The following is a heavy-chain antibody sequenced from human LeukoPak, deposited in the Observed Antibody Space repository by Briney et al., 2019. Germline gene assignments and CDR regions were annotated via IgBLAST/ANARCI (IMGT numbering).Heavy chain of an antibody. CDR3: ARGFPQFPFDY. CDR2: IYYSGST. J-gene: IGHJ4*02. CDR1: GGSISSSSYY. V-gene: IGHV4-39*07. Sequence: SETLSLTCTVSGGSISSSSYYWGWIRQPPGKGLEWIGSIYYSGSTYYNPSLKSRVTISVDTSKNQFSLKLSSVTAADTAVYYCARGFPQFPFDYWGQGTLVTVSS.